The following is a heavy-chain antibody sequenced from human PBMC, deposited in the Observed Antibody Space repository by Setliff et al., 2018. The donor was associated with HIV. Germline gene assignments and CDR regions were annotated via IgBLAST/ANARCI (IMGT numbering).Heavy chain of an antibody. CDR2: IHHSGSA. D-gene: IGHD3-3*01. V-gene: IGHV4-34*01. CDR3: ARQSGYTRGWDIFGLVAGSFD. J-gene: IGHJ3*01. Sequence: PSETLSLTCAVYGESFNDYYWGWIRQPPGKGPEWIGSIHHSGSAHFNPSLKSRVAMSVDTSENQFSLTLNSVTAADTAVYYCARQSGYTRGWDIFGLVAGSFD. CDR1: GESFNDYY.